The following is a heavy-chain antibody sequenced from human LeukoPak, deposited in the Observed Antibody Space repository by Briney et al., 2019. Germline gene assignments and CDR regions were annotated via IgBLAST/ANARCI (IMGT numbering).Heavy chain of an antibody. V-gene: IGHV3-74*01. CDR3: ARRGGAYSHPYDY. J-gene: IGHJ4*02. Sequence: GGSLRLSCAASGFTFSNYWMHWVRQAPGKGLVWVLRINSDGINTRYADSVKGRFTISRDNSKNTLYLQMNSLRAEDTAVYYCARRGGAYSHPYDYWGQGTLVTVSS. CDR2: INSDGINT. CDR1: GFTFSNYW. D-gene: IGHD4/OR15-4a*01.